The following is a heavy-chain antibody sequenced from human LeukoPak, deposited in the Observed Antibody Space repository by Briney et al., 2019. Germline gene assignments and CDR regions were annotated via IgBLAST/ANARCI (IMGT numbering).Heavy chain of an antibody. CDR3: ARVRFLEWLPRGLDY. CDR1: GYTFTSYG. D-gene: IGHD3-3*01. CDR2: ISAYNGNT. Sequence: ASVKVSCKASGYTFTSYGISWVRQAPGQGLEWMGWISAYNGNTNYAQKLQGRVTVTTDTSTSTAYMELRSLRSDDTAVYYCARVRFLEWLPRGLDYWGQGTLVTVSS. J-gene: IGHJ4*02. V-gene: IGHV1-18*01.